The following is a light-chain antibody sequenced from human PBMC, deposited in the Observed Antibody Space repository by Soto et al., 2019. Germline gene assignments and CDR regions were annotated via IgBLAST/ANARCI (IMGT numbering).Light chain of an antibody. J-gene: IGKJ4*01. CDR3: QQSYSTPRLT. Sequence: DIQMTQSPSSLSASVGDRVTITCRASQSISSYLNWYQQKPGKATKLLIYAASSLQSGVPSRFSGRGFGTDFTLTISSLQPEDFATYYCQQSYSTPRLTFGGGTKVEIK. V-gene: IGKV1-39*01. CDR1: QSISSY. CDR2: AAS.